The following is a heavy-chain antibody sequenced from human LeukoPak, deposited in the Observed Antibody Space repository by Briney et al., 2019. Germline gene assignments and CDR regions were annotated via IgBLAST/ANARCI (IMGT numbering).Heavy chain of an antibody. CDR1: GFSLSTRGVG. CDR2: IYWDDDK. CDR3: AHDSSDWYGMDV. D-gene: IGHD3-22*01. V-gene: IGHV2-5*02. Sequence: SGPTLVNPTQTLTLTCTFSGFSLSTRGVGVGWIHQPPGRALEWLALIYWDDDKRYSPSLKSRLTITKDTSKNQVVLTMTNMDPVDTATYYCAHDSSDWYGMDVWGQGTTVTVSS. J-gene: IGHJ6*02.